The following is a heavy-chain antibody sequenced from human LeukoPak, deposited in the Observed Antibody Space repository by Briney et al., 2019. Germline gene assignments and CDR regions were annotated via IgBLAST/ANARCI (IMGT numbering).Heavy chain of an antibody. CDR2: IYNTGAT. J-gene: IGHJ3*02. CDR3: ARIEWERLGRAFDI. CDR1: GFTVSDSY. Sequence: GWSLRLSCAASGFTVSDSYMTWVRQAPGKGLEWVSSIYNTGATHYAESVKGRFTISRDNSKNTLFLQMNSLRAEDMAVYYCARIEWERLGRAFDIWGQGTMVTVSS. V-gene: IGHV3-53*01. D-gene: IGHD1-26*01.